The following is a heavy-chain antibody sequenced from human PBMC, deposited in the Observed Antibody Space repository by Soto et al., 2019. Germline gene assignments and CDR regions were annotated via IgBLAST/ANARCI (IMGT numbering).Heavy chain of an antibody. Sequence: QLQLQESGPGLVKPSETLSLTCTVSGGSISSSSYYWGWIRQPPGKGLEWIGSIYYSGSTYYNPSLKSRVTISVDTSKNQFSLELSSVTAADTAVYYCASDYGDYVGNWFDPWGQGTLVTVSS. J-gene: IGHJ5*02. CDR2: IYYSGST. V-gene: IGHV4-39*01. CDR3: ASDYGDYVGNWFDP. CDR1: GGSISSSSYY. D-gene: IGHD4-17*01.